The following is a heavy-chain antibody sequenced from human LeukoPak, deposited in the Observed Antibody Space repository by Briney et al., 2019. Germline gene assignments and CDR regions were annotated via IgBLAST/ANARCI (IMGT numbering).Heavy chain of an antibody. CDR3: SRGSAVDALHI. J-gene: IGHJ3*02. D-gene: IGHD6-13*01. CDR2: IYYSGST. Sequence: SETLSLTCTVSGDSISSGGYYWSWIRQRPGEGLEWVGYIYYSGSTNYNPSLKSRVTISVDTSKNHFSLKLTSVTAADTAVYYCSRGSAVDALHIWGQGTMVTVSS. V-gene: IGHV4-31*03. CDR1: GDSISSGGYY.